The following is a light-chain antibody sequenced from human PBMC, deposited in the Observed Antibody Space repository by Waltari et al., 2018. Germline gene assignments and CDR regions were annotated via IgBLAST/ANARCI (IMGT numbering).Light chain of an antibody. Sequence: SYELTQPPSVSVSPGQTATITCSGHALPSHFAFWYQQKAGQAPLLVISKDDQRPSGIPERFSGSSSGTTVTLTISGVQAEDEAVYYCQSGDIDDPVVFGGGTHLTVL. J-gene: IGLJ2*01. CDR3: QSGDIDDPVV. V-gene: IGLV3-25*03. CDR1: ALPSHF. CDR2: KDD.